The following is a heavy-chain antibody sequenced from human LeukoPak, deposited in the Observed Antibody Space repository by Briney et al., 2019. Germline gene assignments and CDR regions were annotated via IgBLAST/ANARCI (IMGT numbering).Heavy chain of an antibody. Sequence: SQTLSLTCAVSGGSISSGGYSWSWIRQPPGKGLEWIGYIYHSGGTYYNPSLKSRVTISVDRSKNQFSLKLSSVTAADTAVYYCARDSGNSGFFAYWGQGTLVTVSS. J-gene: IGHJ4*02. CDR3: ARDSGNSGFFAY. CDR1: GGSISSGGYS. V-gene: IGHV4-30-2*01. CDR2: IYHSGGT. D-gene: IGHD4-23*01.